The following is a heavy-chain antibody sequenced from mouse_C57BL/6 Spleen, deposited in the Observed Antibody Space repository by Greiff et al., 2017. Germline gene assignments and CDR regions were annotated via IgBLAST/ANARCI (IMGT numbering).Heavy chain of an antibody. D-gene: IGHD1-1*01. J-gene: IGHJ1*03. CDR2: IDPSSGGT. V-gene: IGHV1-72*01. CDR3: ARSEYGSSYWYFDV. Sequence: VKLQQPGAELVKPGASVKLSCKASGYTFTSYWMHWVKQRPGRGLEWIGRIDPSSGGTKYNEKFKSKATLTVDKHSSTAYMQLSSRTSEDSAVYYCARSEYGSSYWYFDVWGTGTTVTVSS. CDR1: GYTFTSYW.